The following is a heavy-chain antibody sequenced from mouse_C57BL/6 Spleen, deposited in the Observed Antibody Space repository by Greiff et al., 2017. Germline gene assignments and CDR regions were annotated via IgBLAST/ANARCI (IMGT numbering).Heavy chain of an antibody. CDR1: GYTFTSYW. CDR3: ARIHGSSCEGFDY. D-gene: IGHD1-1*01. V-gene: IGHV1-55*01. CDR2: IYPGSGST. J-gene: IGHJ2*01. Sequence: VQLQQPGAELVKPGASVKMSCKASGYTFTSYWITWVKQRPGQGLEWIGDIYPGSGSTNYNEKFKSKATLTVDTSSSTAYMQLSSLTSEDSAVYCAARIHGSSCEGFDYWGQGTTLTVSS.